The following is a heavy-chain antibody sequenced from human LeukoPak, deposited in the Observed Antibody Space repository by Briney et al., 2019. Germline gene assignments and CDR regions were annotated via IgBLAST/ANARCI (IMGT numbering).Heavy chain of an antibody. CDR3: ARATTVTTCFDY. CDR1: GGSISSGDYY. Sequence: TSQTLSLTCTVSGGSISSGDYYWSWIRQPPGKGLEWIGYIYYSGSTYYNPSLKSRVTISVDTSKNQFSLKLSSVTAADTAVYYCARATTVTTCFDYWGQGTLVTVPS. D-gene: IGHD4-17*01. CDR2: IYYSGST. J-gene: IGHJ4*02. V-gene: IGHV4-30-4*08.